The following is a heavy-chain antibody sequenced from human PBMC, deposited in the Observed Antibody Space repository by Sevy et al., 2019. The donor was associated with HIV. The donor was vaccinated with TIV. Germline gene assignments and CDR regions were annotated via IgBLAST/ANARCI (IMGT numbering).Heavy chain of an antibody. Sequence: GGSLRLSCEGSGFTFRSYEMNWVRQAPGKGLEWISYIYASGSPIYYSDSVRGRFTISRDDAKNSLYLQMDDLRVDDTATYYCARKVGYYYYYGMDVLGQGTTVTVSS. CDR3: ARKVGYYYYYGMDV. V-gene: IGHV3-48*03. CDR1: GFTFRSYE. CDR2: IYASGSPI. J-gene: IGHJ6*02.